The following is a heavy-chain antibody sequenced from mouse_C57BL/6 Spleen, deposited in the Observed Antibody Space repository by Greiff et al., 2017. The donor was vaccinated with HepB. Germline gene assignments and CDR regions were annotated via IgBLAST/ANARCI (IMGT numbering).Heavy chain of an antibody. CDR2: INYDGSST. Sequence: DVKLVESEGGLVQPGSSMKLSCTASGFTFSDYYMAWVRQVPEKGLEWVANINYDGSSTYYLDSLKSRFIISRDNAKNILYLQMSSLKSEDTATYYCARGYGSSLLDYWGQGTTLTVSS. CDR1: GFTFSDYY. V-gene: IGHV5-16*01. D-gene: IGHD1-1*01. J-gene: IGHJ2*01. CDR3: ARGYGSSLLDY.